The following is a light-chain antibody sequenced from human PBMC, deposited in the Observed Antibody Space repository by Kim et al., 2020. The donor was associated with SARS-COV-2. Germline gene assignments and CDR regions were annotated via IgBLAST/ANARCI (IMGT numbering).Light chain of an antibody. J-gene: IGLJ2*01. CDR2: DVT. CDR3: CSYASSGTLI. Sequence: GQSITISCTGTSSDVGKYNYVSWYQHHPGEAPKVMIYDVTKRPSGVSNRFFGSKSGNTASLTISGLQTEDEADYYCCSYASSGTLIFGGGTQLTVL. CDR1: SSDVGKYNY. V-gene: IGLV2-14*03.